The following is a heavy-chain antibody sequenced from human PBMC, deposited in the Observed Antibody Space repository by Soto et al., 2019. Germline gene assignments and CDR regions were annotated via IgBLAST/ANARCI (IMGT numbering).Heavy chain of an antibody. V-gene: IGHV4-59*08. CDR1: GGSISSYY. D-gene: IGHD3-22*01. CDR2: IYYSGST. Sequence: QVQLQESGPGLVKPSETLSLTCTVSGGSISSYYWSWIRQAPGKGLEWIAYIYYSGSTNYNPSLKSRVTISVDTSKNQFSLKLSSVTAADTAVYYCARHLGYDSSGYYRNWFDPCGQGTLVTVSS. CDR3: ARHLGYDSSGYYRNWFDP. J-gene: IGHJ5*02.